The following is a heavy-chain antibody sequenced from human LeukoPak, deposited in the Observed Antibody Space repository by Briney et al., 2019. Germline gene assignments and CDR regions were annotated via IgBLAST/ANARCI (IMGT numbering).Heavy chain of an antibody. D-gene: IGHD3-22*01. CDR2: IYYSGST. CDR3: ARGANYYYDSSGHYQH. Sequence: SETLSLTCTVSGGSISSDGYDWSWIRQHPGKGLEWIGYIYYSGSTYYNPSLKSRLTISVDTSKNQFSLKLSSVTAADTAVYYCARGANYYYDSSGHYQHWGQGTLVTVSS. CDR1: GGSISSDGYD. J-gene: IGHJ1*01. V-gene: IGHV4-31*03.